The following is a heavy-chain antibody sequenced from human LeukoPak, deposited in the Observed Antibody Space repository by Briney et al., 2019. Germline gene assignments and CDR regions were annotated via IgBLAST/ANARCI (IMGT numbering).Heavy chain of an antibody. CDR3: ARDPYYCSSTSCYAGWFDP. CDR2: INSDGSST. J-gene: IGHJ5*02. CDR1: GFTFSSYW. V-gene: IGHV3-74*01. Sequence: GGSLRLSCAASGFTFSSYWMHWVRQAPGKGLVWVSRINSDGSSTSYADSVKGRFTISRDNAKNTPYLQMNSLRAEDTAVYYCARDPYYCSSTSCYAGWFDPWGQGTLVTVSS. D-gene: IGHD2-2*01.